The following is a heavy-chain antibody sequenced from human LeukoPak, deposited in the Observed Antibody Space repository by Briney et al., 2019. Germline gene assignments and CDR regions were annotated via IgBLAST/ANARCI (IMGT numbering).Heavy chain of an antibody. V-gene: IGHV3-66*01. Sequence: GGSLRLSCAASGVTLSNNFMLWVRQAPGKGLECVSLIYSGGDTHYADSVKGRFTISRDNSKNTLYLQMNNLRAEDTAVYYCARDPPAVAINTYGWGQGTLVTVSS. CDR2: IYSGGDT. D-gene: IGHD5-24*01. CDR3: ARDPPAVAINTYG. J-gene: IGHJ4*02. CDR1: GVTLSNNF.